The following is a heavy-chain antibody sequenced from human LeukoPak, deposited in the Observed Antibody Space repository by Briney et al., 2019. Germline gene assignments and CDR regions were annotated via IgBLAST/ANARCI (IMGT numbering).Heavy chain of an antibody. CDR3: AKTSVGEGRIIGSGYFDN. CDR1: GFTFSSYA. J-gene: IGHJ4*02. CDR2: ISGSGGST. V-gene: IGHV3-23*01. D-gene: IGHD2-15*01. Sequence: GGSLRLSCAASGFTFSSYAMSWVRQAPGKGLEWVSVISGSGGSTYSAESVKGRFTISRDNSKKTLYLQMNSLRAEDTAVYYCAKTSVGEGRIIGSGYFDNWGQGTLVTVSS.